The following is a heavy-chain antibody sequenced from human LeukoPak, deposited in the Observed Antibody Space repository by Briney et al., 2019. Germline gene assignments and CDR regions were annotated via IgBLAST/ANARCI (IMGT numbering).Heavy chain of an antibody. D-gene: IGHD2-15*01. CDR3: ARDIVVVVAATKGPLWFDP. CDR1: GFTFSSYS. CDR2: ISSSSSTI. V-gene: IGHV3-48*01. J-gene: IGHJ5*02. Sequence: GGSLRLSCAASGFTFSSYSMNWVRQAPGKGLEWVSYISSSSSTIYYADSVKGRFTISRDNAKNSLYLQMNSLRAEDTAVYYCARDIVVVVAATKGPLWFDPWGQETLVTVSS.